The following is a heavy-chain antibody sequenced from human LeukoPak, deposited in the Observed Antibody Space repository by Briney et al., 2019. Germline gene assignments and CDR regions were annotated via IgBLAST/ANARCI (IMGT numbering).Heavy chain of an antibody. CDR2: IYYSGST. CDR3: ARHARSSSSIDY. D-gene: IGHD6-13*01. V-gene: IGHV4-59*08. J-gene: IGHJ4*02. CDR1: GGSISSYY. Sequence: SETLSLTCTVSGGSISSYYWSWIRQPPGKGLEWIGYIYYSGSTNYNPSLKSRVTISVDTSKNQFSLKLSSVTAADTAVYYCARHARSSSSIDYWGQGTLVTVPS.